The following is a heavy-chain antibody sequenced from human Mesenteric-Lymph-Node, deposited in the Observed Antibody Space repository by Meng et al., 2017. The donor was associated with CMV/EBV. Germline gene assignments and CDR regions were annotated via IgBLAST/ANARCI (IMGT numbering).Heavy chain of an antibody. D-gene: IGHD3-3*01. CDR3: ARHDFEGYYSGMDV. CDR2: VYNTGNS. CDR1: GGSVSGGSYY. V-gene: IGHV4-61*01. J-gene: IGHJ6*02. Sequence: SETLSLTCTVSGGSVSGGSYYWSWIRQPPGKGLEWIGCVYNTGNSYYNLSLKSRVTISVDTSKNQFSLKLSSVAAADAAVYYCARHDFEGYYSGMDVWGQGTTVTVSS.